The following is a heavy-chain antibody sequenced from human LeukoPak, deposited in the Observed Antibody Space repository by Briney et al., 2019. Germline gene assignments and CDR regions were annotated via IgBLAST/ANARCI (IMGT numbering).Heavy chain of an antibody. J-gene: IGHJ6*02. CDR1: GGAISSYY. V-gene: IGHV4-59*01. CDR2: IYYRGST. Sequence: SETLSLTCTVTGGAISSYYWSWIRQPPGKGLEWIGYIYYRGSTNYNPSLKGRVTISVDTSKNQFSLKLSSVTAADTAVYYCARSPRITIFGVVRYGMDVWGQGTTVTVSS. D-gene: IGHD3-3*01. CDR3: ARSPRITIFGVVRYGMDV.